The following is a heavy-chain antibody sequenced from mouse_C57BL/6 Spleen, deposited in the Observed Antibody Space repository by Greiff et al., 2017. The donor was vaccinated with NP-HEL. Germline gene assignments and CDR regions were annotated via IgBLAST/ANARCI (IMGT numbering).Heavy chain of an antibody. Sequence: VKLQESGAELARPGASVKLSCKASGYTFTSYGISWVKQRTGQGLEWIGEIYPRSGNTYYNEKFKGKATLTADKSSSTAYMELRSLTSEDSAVYFCAVYGNYQFAYWGQGTLVTVSA. CDR2: IYPRSGNT. CDR3: AVYGNYQFAY. V-gene: IGHV1-81*01. D-gene: IGHD2-1*01. J-gene: IGHJ3*01. CDR1: GYTFTSYG.